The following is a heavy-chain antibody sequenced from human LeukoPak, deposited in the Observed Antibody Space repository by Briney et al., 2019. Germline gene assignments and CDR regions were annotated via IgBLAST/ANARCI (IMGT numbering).Heavy chain of an antibody. CDR1: GYSFTGYY. CDR3: ASNLDMVRGATDY. V-gene: IGHV1-46*01. J-gene: IGHJ4*02. CDR2: INPSGGST. Sequence: ASVKVSCKASGYSFTGYYIYWVRQAPGQGLEWMGIINPSGGSTSYAQKFQGRVTMTRDMSTSTVYMELSSLRSEDTAVYYCASNLDMVRGATDYWGQGTLVTVSS. D-gene: IGHD3-10*01.